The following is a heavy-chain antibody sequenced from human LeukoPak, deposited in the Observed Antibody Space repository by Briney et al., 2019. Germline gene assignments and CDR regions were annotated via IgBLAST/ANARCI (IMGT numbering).Heavy chain of an antibody. J-gene: IGHJ6*03. D-gene: IGHD6-6*01. CDR1: GFTFSSYS. Sequence: GGSLRLSCAASGFTFSSYSLNWVRQAPGKGLEWVSSTSSSSSYMYYADSVKGRSTISRDNAENSLYLQMNSLRAEDTAVYYCAGVGSSSPYFYYYYMDVWGKGTTVTVSS. V-gene: IGHV3-21*01. CDR3: AGVGSSSPYFYYYYMDV. CDR2: TSSSSSYM.